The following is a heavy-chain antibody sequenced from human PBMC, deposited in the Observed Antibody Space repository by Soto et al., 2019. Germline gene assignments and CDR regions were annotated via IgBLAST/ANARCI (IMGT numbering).Heavy chain of an antibody. J-gene: IGHJ6*02. D-gene: IGHD3-10*01. CDR2: VYFTGST. V-gene: IGHV4-39*01. CDR1: GGSISINSYY. CDR3: ARHGPGTGVGSMDV. Sequence: QLQLQESGPGLVKPSETTSLTCSVSGGSISINSYYWGWVRQPRGKGLEWIGNVYFTGSTYYNPSLKSRVTMSVDTSKNQFSLKLNSVTAADTAVYYCARHGPGTGVGSMDVWGQGTTVTVSS.